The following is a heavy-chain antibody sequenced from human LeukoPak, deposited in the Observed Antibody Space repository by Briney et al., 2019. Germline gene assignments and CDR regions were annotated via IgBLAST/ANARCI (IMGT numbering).Heavy chain of an antibody. D-gene: IGHD4-17*01. CDR3: VTEYYGAYNY. Sequence: PGGSLRLSCAGSGFTFTDAWMSWVRQAPGKGLEWVGRIKSKVGGGTTDYAAPVNGRFTISRDDSKDTLYLQMSSLKTEDIAVYYCVTEYYGAYNYWGQGALVTVSS. V-gene: IGHV3-15*01. CDR2: IKSKVGGGTT. J-gene: IGHJ4*02. CDR1: GFTFTDAW.